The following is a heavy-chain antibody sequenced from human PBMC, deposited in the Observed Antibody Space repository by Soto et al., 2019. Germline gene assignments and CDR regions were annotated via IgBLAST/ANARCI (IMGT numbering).Heavy chain of an antibody. D-gene: IGHD6-13*01. J-gene: IGHJ4*02. CDR3: ASAGIAAAGDFDY. CDR2: IYYSGST. Sequence: PSETLSLTCTVSGGSIIRGDYYWSWIRQPPGKGLEWIGYIYYSGSTSYNPSLKSRVTISVDTSTNQFSLKLSSVTAADTAVYYCASAGIAAAGDFDYWGQGTLVTVSS. CDR1: GGSIIRGDYY. V-gene: IGHV4-30-4*01.